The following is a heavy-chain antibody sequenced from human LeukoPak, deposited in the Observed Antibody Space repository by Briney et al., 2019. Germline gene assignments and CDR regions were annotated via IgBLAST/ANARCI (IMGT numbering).Heavy chain of an antibody. J-gene: IGHJ4*02. D-gene: IGHD6-13*01. CDR1: GFTFSNAW. CDR3: ATPLDSTTWYVFDY. V-gene: IGHV3-15*01. CDR2: IKSKTDGGTT. Sequence: GGSLRLSCAASGFTFSNAWMSWVRQAPGKGLEWVGRIKSKTDGGTTDYAAPVKGRFTISRDNSKNTLYLQMNSLRAEDTAVYYCATPLDSTTWYVFDYWGQGTLVTVSS.